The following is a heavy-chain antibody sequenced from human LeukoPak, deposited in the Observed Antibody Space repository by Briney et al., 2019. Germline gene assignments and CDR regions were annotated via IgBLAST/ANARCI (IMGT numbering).Heavy chain of an antibody. CDR2: ISSSGSTI. CDR3: ARGVLPPLFDY. CDR1: GFTFSSYE. D-gene: IGHD3-10*01. J-gene: IGHJ4*02. V-gene: IGHV3-48*03. Sequence: GGSLRLSCAASGFTFSSYEMNWVRQAPGKGLEWVSYISSSGSTIYYADSVKGRFTISRDNAKNSLYLQMNSLRAENTAVYYCARGVLPPLFDYWGQGTLVTVSS.